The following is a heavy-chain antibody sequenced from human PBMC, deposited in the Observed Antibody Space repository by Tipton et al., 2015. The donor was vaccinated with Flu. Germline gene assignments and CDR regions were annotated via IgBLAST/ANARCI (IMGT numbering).Heavy chain of an antibody. CDR2: VTGTGSNV. Sequence: SLRLSCAASGFTFSSYAMNWFRHTPEKGLEWVSTVTGTGSNVYYADSVKGRFTMSRDNSGNALYLQMNSVRAEDTALYYCAKDGCSTSSCYSNHWGQGILVTVSS. V-gene: IGHV3-23*01. D-gene: IGHD2-2*01. CDR1: GFTFSSYA. CDR3: AKDGCSTSSCYSNH. J-gene: IGHJ4*02.